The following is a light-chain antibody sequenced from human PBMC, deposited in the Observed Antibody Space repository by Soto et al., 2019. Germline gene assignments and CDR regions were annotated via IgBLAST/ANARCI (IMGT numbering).Light chain of an antibody. Sequence: QPVLTQSSSASASLGSSVKLTCTLSSGHSSYIIAWHQQQPGKAPRYLMKLEGSGSYNKGSGVPDRFSGSSAGADRYLTISTLQSDDEAAYYCETWDTNTHVFGGGTKLTVL. V-gene: IGLV4-60*03. CDR2: LEGSGSY. CDR1: SGHSSYI. CDR3: ETWDTNTHV. J-gene: IGLJ3*02.